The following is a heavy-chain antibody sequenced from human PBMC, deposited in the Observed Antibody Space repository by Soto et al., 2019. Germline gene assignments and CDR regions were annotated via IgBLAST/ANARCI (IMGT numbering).Heavy chain of an antibody. D-gene: IGHD3-16*01. V-gene: IGHV3-64*01. CDR3: TREGSGYAY. J-gene: IGHJ4*02. CDR1: GFTFSSYS. Sequence: EVQLVQSGGGAVQPGGSLRLSCAASGFTFSSYSMHWVRQAPGKGLEYVSAITGNGGNTYYANSVRGRFTISRDNSKNSLYLQMGSLRAEDMAVYFCTREGSGYAYWGQGTLVTVSS. CDR2: ITGNGGNT.